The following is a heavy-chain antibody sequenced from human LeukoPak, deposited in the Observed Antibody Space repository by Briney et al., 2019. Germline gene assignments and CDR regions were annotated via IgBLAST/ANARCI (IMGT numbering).Heavy chain of an antibody. D-gene: IGHD5-12*01. CDR2: IGGSGATT. V-gene: IGHV3-23*01. Sequence: GGSLRLSCAASGFTFSSYAMSWVRQAPGKGLEWVSAIGGSGATTYYVDSVKSRFTISRDNSKNTLYLQINSLIAEDTAVYYCASSRWLRHFDYWGQGTLVTVSS. J-gene: IGHJ4*02. CDR3: ASSRWLRHFDY. CDR1: GFTFSSYA.